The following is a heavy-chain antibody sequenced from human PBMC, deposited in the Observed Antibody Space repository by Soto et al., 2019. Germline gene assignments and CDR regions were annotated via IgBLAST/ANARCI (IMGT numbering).Heavy chain of an antibody. CDR3: ARDHGGSTWFVGVYYFCGMDV. V-gene: IGHV3-48*02. Sequence: PGGSLRLSCAASGFIFSDYTMTWVRQAPGRGLEFVSHISSSGGAIFYAESVKGRFTVSRDNAKNSLYLQMNSLRDEDTAVYFCARDHGGSTWFVGVYYFCGMDVWGQGTAVTVSS. CDR2: ISSSGGAI. D-gene: IGHD6-13*01. CDR1: GFIFSDYT. J-gene: IGHJ6*02.